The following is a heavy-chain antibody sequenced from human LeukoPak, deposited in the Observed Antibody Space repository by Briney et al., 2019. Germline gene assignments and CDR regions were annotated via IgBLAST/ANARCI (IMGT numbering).Heavy chain of an antibody. CDR2: IYYSGST. Sequence: SETLSLTCTVSGGSTNTYYWSWIRQPSGKGLEWIGYIYYSGSTNYNPSLKSRVTISVDTSKNQFSLKLSSVTAADTAVYYCARHITGEMVTGYWSQGTLVTVSS. V-gene: IGHV4-59*08. D-gene: IGHD5-18*01. CDR3: ARHITGEMVTGY. J-gene: IGHJ4*02. CDR1: GGSTNTYY.